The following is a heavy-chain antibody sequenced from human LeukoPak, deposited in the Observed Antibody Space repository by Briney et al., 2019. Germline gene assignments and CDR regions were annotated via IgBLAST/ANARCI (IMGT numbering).Heavy chain of an antibody. CDR2: MNPNSGNT. CDR3: ARGSDYVWGSYRVWYYYMDV. V-gene: IGHV1-8*03. CDR1: GYTFTSYD. J-gene: IGHJ6*03. D-gene: IGHD3-16*02. Sequence: ASVKVSCKASGYTFTSYDINWVRQATGQGLEWMGWMNPNSGNTGYAQKFQGRVTITRNTSISTAYMELSSLRSEDTAVYYCARGSDYVWGSYRVWYYYMDVWGKGTTVTVSS.